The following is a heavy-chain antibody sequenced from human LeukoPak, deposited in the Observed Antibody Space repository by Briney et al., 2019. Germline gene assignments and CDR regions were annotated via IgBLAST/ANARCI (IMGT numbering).Heavy chain of an antibody. Sequence: ASVKVSCKASGGTFNNYAISWVRQAPGQGLEWMGGIIPIFDTPNYAQKFQGRVTITTDESTSTAYMELGSLRSEDTAVYYCARDIPGYDAFDIWGQGTVVTVSS. CDR3: ARDIPGYDAFDI. J-gene: IGHJ3*02. V-gene: IGHV1-69*05. CDR2: IIPIFDTP. D-gene: IGHD1-1*01. CDR1: GGTFNNYA.